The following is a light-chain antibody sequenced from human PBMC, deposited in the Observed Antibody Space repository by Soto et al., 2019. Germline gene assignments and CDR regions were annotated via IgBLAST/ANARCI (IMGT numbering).Light chain of an antibody. CDR3: LLSYSGARLVV. V-gene: IGLV7-46*01. Sequence: QAVVTQEHSLTVSPGGTVTLTCGSSTGAVTSGHYPYWFQQKPGQAPRTLIYDTRNKHSWTPARFSGSLLGGKAARTLSGAQPEDEAEYYCLLSYSGARLVVFGGGTKLAVL. J-gene: IGLJ2*01. CDR2: DTR. CDR1: TGAVTSGHY.